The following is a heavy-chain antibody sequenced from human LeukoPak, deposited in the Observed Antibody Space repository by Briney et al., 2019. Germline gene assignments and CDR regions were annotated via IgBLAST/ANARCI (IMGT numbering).Heavy chain of an antibody. CDR3: ARAGHTVAGTFWFDP. D-gene: IGHD6-19*01. Sequence: SETLSLTCAVYGGSFSFYYWSWIRQPPGKRLEWIGEINHSGSTNYNPSLKSRVTISVDTSKNQFSLKLSSVTAADTAVYYCARAGHTVAGTFWFDPWGQGTLVTVSS. CDR1: GGSFSFYY. V-gene: IGHV4-34*01. J-gene: IGHJ5*02. CDR2: INHSGST.